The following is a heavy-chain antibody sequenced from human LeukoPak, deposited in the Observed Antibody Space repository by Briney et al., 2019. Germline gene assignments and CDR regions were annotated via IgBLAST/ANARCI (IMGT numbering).Heavy chain of an antibody. CDR2: MNPNSGNT. V-gene: IGHV1-8*01. D-gene: IGHD5-18*01. CDR3: ARAAGLWSIYDAFDI. CDR1: VYTFTSYD. Sequence: ASVKVSCKASVYTFTSYDINWVRQATGQGVGWVGWMNPNSGNTGYAQKFQGRVTMTKNTSISTAYMELSSLRSEDTAVYYCARAAGLWSIYDAFDIWGQGTMVTVSS. J-gene: IGHJ3*02.